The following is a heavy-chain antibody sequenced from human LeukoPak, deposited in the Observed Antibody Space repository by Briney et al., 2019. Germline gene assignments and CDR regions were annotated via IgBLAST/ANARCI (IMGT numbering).Heavy chain of an antibody. CDR3: ARRGDSSSWFPFDI. Sequence: SETLSLTCTVSSDSISSSYWSWIRQPPGKGLEWIGYIYYSGSTNYNPSLKSRVAISVNTSKNQFSLKLNSVTAADTAVYYCARRGDSSSWFPFDIWGQGTMVTVSS. CDR2: IYYSGST. V-gene: IGHV4-59*01. D-gene: IGHD6-13*01. CDR1: SDSISSSY. J-gene: IGHJ3*02.